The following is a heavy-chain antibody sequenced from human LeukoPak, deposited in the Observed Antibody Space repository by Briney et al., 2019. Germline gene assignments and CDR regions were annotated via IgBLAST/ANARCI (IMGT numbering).Heavy chain of an antibody. CDR2: IIPILGIA. Sequence: GASVKVSCKASGGTFSSYAISWVRQAPGQGLEWMGRIIPILGIANYAQKFQGRVTITADKSTSTAYMELSSLRSEDTAVYYCANGRDGSTDAFDIWGQGTMVTVSS. CDR1: GGTFSSYA. V-gene: IGHV1-69*04. D-gene: IGHD4-17*01. J-gene: IGHJ3*02. CDR3: ANGRDGSTDAFDI.